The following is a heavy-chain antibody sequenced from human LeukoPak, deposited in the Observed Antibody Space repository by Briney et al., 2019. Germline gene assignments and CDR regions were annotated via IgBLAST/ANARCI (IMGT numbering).Heavy chain of an antibody. V-gene: IGHV3-7*01. CDR3: ARVRHDYSNYWFDP. CDR2: IKQDGSEK. J-gene: IGHJ5*02. CDR1: GFTFSSYW. D-gene: IGHD4-11*01. Sequence: GGSLRLSCAASGFTFSSYWMSWVRQAPGKGLEWVANIKQDGSEKYNVDSVKGRFTISRDNAKNSLYLQMNSLRAEDTAVYYCARVRHDYSNYWFDPWGQGTLVTVSS.